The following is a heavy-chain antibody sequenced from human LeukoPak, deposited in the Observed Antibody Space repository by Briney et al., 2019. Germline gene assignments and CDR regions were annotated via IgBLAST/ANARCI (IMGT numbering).Heavy chain of an antibody. CDR1: GGSFSGYY. CDR2: INHSGST. Sequence: SETLSLTCAVYGGSFSGYYWSWIRQPPGKGLEWIGEINHSGSTNYNPSLKSRVTISVDTSKNQFSLKLSSVTAADTAVYYCARHPRSLHGSGSYLDYWGQGTLVTVSS. D-gene: IGHD3-10*01. V-gene: IGHV4-34*01. CDR3: ARHPRSLHGSGSYLDY. J-gene: IGHJ4*02.